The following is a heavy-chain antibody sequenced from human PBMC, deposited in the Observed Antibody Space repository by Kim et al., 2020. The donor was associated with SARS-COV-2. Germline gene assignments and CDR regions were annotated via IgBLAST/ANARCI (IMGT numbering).Heavy chain of an antibody. D-gene: IGHD3-10*01. Sequence: ASVKVSCKASGYTFTSYSMHWVRQAPGQRPEWMGWINVGNGNTKYSHKMLGRVTLTRDTSASTAYMEVSSLRSEDTALYYCARDISRPTRGSGSLGYWGQGTLVTVSS. CDR2: INVGNGNT. CDR3: ARDISRPTRGSGSLGY. J-gene: IGHJ4*02. V-gene: IGHV1-3*01. CDR1: GYTFTSYS.